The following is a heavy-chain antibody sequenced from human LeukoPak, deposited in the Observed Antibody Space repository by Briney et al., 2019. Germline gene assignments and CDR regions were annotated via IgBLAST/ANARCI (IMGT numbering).Heavy chain of an antibody. CDR3: VRELAGGYFDY. V-gene: IGHV1-46*01. D-gene: IGHD4-23*01. CDR2: INPSGGRT. Sequence: GASVKVSCKASGYTFSNYYIHWVRQAPGQGLEWMGKINPSGGRTEYAQKFQGRVTVTRDTSTSTVYMELSSLRSEDAAVYYCVRELAGGYFDYWGQGSLVTVSS. J-gene: IGHJ4*02. CDR1: GYTFSNYY.